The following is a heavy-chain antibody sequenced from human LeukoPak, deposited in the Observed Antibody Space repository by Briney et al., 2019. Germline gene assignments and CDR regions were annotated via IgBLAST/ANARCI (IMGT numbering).Heavy chain of an antibody. V-gene: IGHV3-30*02. CDR3: ARGDPTVTTTGSGGLDI. CDR1: GFTFSSYG. CDR2: IRYDGSNK. J-gene: IGHJ3*02. Sequence: TGGSLRLSCAASGFTFSSYGMHWVRQAPGKGLEWVAFIRYDGSNKYYADSVKGRFTISRDNSKNTLYLQMNSLRAEDTAVYYCARGDPTVTTTGSGGLDIWGQGTMVTVSS. D-gene: IGHD4-17*01.